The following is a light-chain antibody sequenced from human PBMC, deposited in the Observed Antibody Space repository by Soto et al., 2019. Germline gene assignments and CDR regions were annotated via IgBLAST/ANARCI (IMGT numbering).Light chain of an antibody. Sequence: DVQLTQSPSSLSASVGDSVTITCRASQGISSWLAWYQQKPGEAPKLLIYAASSLQSGVPSRLRDSGFGTDIALTISIHQPEDVATYYCQQANSFPYPTFGQGTRLEIK. CDR3: QQANSFPYPT. CDR1: QGISSW. J-gene: IGKJ5*01. V-gene: IGKV1-12*01. CDR2: AAS.